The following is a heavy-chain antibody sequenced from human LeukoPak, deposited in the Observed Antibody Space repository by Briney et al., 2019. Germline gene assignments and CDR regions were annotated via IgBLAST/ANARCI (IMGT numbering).Heavy chain of an antibody. CDR2: IYTSGST. D-gene: IGHD1-26*01. CDR1: GGSISSYY. J-gene: IGHJ4*02. V-gene: IGHV4-4*07. Sequence: PSETLSLTCTVSGGSISSYYWSWIRQPAGKGLEWIGRIYTSGSTNYNPSLKSRVTISVDKSKNQFSLKLSSVTAADTAVYYCAREPPRVGATSYFDYWGQGTLVTASS. CDR3: AREPPRVGATSYFDY.